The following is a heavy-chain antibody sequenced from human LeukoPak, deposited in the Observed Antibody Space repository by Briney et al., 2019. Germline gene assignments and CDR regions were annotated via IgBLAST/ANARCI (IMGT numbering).Heavy chain of an antibody. J-gene: IGHJ5*02. CDR2: SGST. D-gene: IGHD4-17*01. CDR1: GVSISTYY. Sequence: SETLSLTCTVSGVSISTYYWSWIRQPPGKGLEWIGSSGSTNYNPSLKSRVTISVDTSKNQFSLNLRSVTAADTAMYYCAKVGGTTVPFWYNRFDPWGQGTLVTVSS. CDR3: AKVGGTTVPFWYNRFDP. V-gene: IGHV4-59*01.